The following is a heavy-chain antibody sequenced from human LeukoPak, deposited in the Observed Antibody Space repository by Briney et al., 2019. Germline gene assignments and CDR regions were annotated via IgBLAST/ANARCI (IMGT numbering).Heavy chain of an antibody. V-gene: IGHV4-59*01. CDR2: IYYFGNT. J-gene: IGHJ4*02. Sequence: PSETLSLTCSVSGGSISTYYWSWVRQPPGKGREWIGYIYYFGNTDYNPSLKSRVTISVDTSKNQFSLNLRSVTAADTAVYYCAKLGSPRAFWGQGILVRVSS. D-gene: IGHD7-27*01. CDR3: AKLGSPRAF. CDR1: GGSISTYY.